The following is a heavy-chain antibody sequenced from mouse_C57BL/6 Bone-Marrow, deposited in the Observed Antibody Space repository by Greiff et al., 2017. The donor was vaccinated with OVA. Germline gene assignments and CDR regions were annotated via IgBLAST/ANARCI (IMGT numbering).Heavy chain of an antibody. Sequence: EVQLVESGGGLVKPGGSLKLSCAASGFTFSSYTMSWVRQTPEKRLEWVATISGGGGNTYYPDSVKGRFTISRDNAKNTLYLQMSSLRSEDTALYYCARLLYYGSSWGFAYWGQGTLVTVAA. CDR1: GFTFSSYT. CDR2: ISGGGGNT. CDR3: ARLLYYGSSWGFAY. D-gene: IGHD1-1*01. V-gene: IGHV5-9*01. J-gene: IGHJ3*01.